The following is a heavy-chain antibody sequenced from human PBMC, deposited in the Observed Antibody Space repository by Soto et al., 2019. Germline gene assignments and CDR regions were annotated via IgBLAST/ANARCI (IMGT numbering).Heavy chain of an antibody. Sequence: PGGSLRLSCAASGFTFSSYGMHWVRQAPGKGLEWVAVISYDGSNKYYADSVKGRFTISRDNSKNTLYLQMNSLRAEDTAVYYCAKGAPHGSGSYCPRCNWFDPWGQGTLVTVSS. D-gene: IGHD3-10*01. J-gene: IGHJ5*02. CDR2: ISYDGSNK. CDR1: GFTFSSYG. V-gene: IGHV3-30*18. CDR3: AKGAPHGSGSYCPRCNWFDP.